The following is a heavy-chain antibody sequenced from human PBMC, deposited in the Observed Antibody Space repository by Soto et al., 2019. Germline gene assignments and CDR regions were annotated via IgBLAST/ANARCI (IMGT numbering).Heavy chain of an antibody. J-gene: IGHJ2*01. CDR3: ARVTTRIYWYFDL. Sequence: QVQLQESGPGLVKPSQTLSLTCTVYGGSISSGGYYWSWIRQHPGKGLEWIGYIYYSGSTYYNPSLKSRVTISVDTSKNQSSLKLSSVTAADTAVYYCARVTTRIYWYFDLWGRGTLVTVSS. V-gene: IGHV4-31*03. CDR2: IYYSGST. D-gene: IGHD4-17*01. CDR1: GGSISSGGYY.